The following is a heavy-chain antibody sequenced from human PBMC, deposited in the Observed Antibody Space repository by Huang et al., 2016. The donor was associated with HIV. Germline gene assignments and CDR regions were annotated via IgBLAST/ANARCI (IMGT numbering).Heavy chain of an antibody. Sequence: QVQLVQSGAEVKKPGASVKVSCKASGYTLTTYYMNWVRQAPGKGLEWMGRIDLSGGITTYAQKFQGRVTMTRDTSTSTVYMELSSLRSDDTAVYYCARADYGDSWGQGTLVTVSS. V-gene: IGHV1-46*01. J-gene: IGHJ4*02. CDR1: GYTLTTYY. CDR2: IDLSGGIT. CDR3: ARADYGDS.